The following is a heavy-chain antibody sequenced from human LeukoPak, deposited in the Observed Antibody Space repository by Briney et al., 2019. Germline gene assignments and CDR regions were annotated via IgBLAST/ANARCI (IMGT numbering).Heavy chain of an antibody. Sequence: GRSLRLSCEASGFTFSIFPMHWVRQAPGKGLEWVAVISFDGKNQHYAGSVKGRFTTSRGNSKNTVYLQMNSLRPEDTAVYYCAKDLPAETKMGGFDFWGQGALVTISS. V-gene: IGHV3-30*18. D-gene: IGHD4-11*01. CDR3: AKDLPAETKMGGFDF. CDR2: ISFDGKNQ. J-gene: IGHJ4*02. CDR1: GFTFSIFP.